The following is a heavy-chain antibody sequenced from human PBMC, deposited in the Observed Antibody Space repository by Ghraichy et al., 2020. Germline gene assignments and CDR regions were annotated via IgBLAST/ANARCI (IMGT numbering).Heavy chain of an antibody. CDR3: ARGQYCTTDKFGLPFGFL. D-gene: IGHD2-8*01. CDR1: GFSFTNYG. Sequence: GESLNISCAASGFSFTNYGMHWVRQAPGKGLEWVAFVAHDGSATHYADSVEGRFTVSRDNSKKTVQMEMNSLRTEDTAAYFCARGQYCTTDKFGLPFGFLWCQGKKVTVSS. CDR2: VAHDGSAT. J-gene: IGHJ3*01. V-gene: IGHV3-30*03.